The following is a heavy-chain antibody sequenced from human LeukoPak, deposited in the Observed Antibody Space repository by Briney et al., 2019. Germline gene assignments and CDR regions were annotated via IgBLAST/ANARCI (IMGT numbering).Heavy chain of an antibody. Sequence: GGPLRLSCAASGFTFSSYGMHWVRQAPGKGLEWVSAISGSGGSTYYADSVKGRFTISRDNAKNSLYLQMNSLRAEDTAVYYCARAPQPDYWGQGTLVTVSS. V-gene: IGHV3-21*04. CDR2: ISGSGGST. CDR1: GFTFSSYG. CDR3: ARAPQPDY. J-gene: IGHJ4*02. D-gene: IGHD2-2*01.